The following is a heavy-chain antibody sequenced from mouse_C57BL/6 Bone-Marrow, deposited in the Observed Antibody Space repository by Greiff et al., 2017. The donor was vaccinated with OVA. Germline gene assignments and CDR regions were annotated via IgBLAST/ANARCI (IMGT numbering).Heavy chain of an antibody. D-gene: IGHD1-1*01. CDR1: GYTFTSYG. J-gene: IGHJ2*01. V-gene: IGHV1-81*01. Sequence: VQLQQSGAELVRPGASVKLSCKASGYTFTSYGISWVKQRPGQGLEWIGEIYPRSGSTYYNEKFKGKATLTVDTSSSTAYMKLRSLTSEDSAVYFGARWYYGTVCYFDYGGQGTTLTVSS. CDR3: ARWYYGTVCYFDY. CDR2: IYPRSGST.